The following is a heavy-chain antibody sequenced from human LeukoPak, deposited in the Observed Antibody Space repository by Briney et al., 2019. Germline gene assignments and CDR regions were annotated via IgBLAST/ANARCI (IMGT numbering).Heavy chain of an antibody. CDR2: ISGSDDTT. CDR1: GFPFSSDD. CDR3: AKSRGESRGASNY. Sequence: GRSLRLSCAASGFPFSSDDMNCVRQAPGKGLVCVSFISGSDDTTYYADSVKGRFTTSRDSSNNTQYLQINSLRAEDTAVYYCAKSRGESRGASNYWGQGTLVTVSS. J-gene: IGHJ4*02. V-gene: IGHV3-23*01. D-gene: IGHD1-26*01.